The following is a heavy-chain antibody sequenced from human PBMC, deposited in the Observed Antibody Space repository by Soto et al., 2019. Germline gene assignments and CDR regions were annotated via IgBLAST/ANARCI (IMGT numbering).Heavy chain of an antibody. CDR1: GFTVSSNY. J-gene: IGHJ6*03. V-gene: IGHV3-53*04. CDR3: ARASYSYGYYYMDV. CDR2: IYSGGST. D-gene: IGHD5-18*01. Sequence: PGGSLRLSCAASGFTVSSNYMSCVRQAPGKGLEWVSVIYSGGSTYYADSVKGRFTISRHNSKNTLYLQMNSLRAEDTAVYYCARASYSYGYYYMDVWGKGTTVTVSS.